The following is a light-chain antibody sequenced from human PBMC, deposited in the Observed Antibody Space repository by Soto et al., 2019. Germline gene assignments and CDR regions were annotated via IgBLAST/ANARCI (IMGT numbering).Light chain of an antibody. Sequence: QSVLTQPASVSGSPGQSITISCSGTSSDVGSYNLVSWYQQHPDKAPKLMIYEVSKRPSGVSNRFSGSKSGNTASLTISGLQAEDEADYYCCSYADSSIYVFGSETKVTVL. CDR2: EVS. CDR1: SSDVGSYNL. CDR3: CSYADSSIYV. V-gene: IGLV2-23*02. J-gene: IGLJ1*01.